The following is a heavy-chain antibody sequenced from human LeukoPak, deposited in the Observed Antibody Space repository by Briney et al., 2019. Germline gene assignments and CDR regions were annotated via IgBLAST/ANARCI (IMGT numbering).Heavy chain of an antibody. CDR1: GGSISSSNW. D-gene: IGHD6-13*01. Sequence: PSGTLSLTCAVSGGSISSSNWWSWVRQPPGKGLEWIGEIYHSGSTNYNPSLKSRVTISVDKSKNQFSLKLSSVTAADTAVYYCARGLSEAAGTDPFDYWGQGTLVTVSS. V-gene: IGHV4-4*02. J-gene: IGHJ4*02. CDR3: ARGLSEAAGTDPFDY. CDR2: IYHSGST.